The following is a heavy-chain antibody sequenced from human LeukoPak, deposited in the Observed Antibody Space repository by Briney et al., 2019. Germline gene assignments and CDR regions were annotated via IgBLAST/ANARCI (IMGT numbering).Heavy chain of an antibody. CDR1: GGSISSSSYY. D-gene: IGHD3-9*01. CDR2: IYYSGSI. CDR3: ARQPRYYDILTAFDP. V-gene: IGHV4-39*01. Sequence: SETLSLTCTVSGGSISSSSYYWGWIRQPPGKGLEWIGSIYYSGSIYYNPSLKSRVTISVDTSKNQFSLKLSSVTAAGTAVYYCARQPRYYDILTAFDPWGQGTLVTVSS. J-gene: IGHJ5*02.